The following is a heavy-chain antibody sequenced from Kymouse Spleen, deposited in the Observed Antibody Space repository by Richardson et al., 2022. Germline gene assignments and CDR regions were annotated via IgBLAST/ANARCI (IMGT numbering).Heavy chain of an antibody. V-gene: IGHV3-30*18. J-gene: IGHJ5*02. CDR3: AKDLITGTTRGGSTP. D-gene: IGHD1-7*01. CDR1: GFTFSSYG. Sequence: QVQLVESGGGVVQPGRSLRLSCAASGFTFSSYGMHWVRQAPGKGLEWVAVISYDGSNKYYADSVKGRFTISRDNSKNTLYLQMNSLRAEDTAVYYCAKDLITGTTRGGSTPGAREPWSPSPQ. CDR2: ISYDGSNK.